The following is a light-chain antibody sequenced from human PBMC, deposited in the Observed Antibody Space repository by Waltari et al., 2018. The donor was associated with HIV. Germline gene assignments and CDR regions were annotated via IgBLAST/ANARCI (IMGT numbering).Light chain of an antibody. CDR1: SSDVGGYDY. CDR3: SSYTSSSALEVV. Sequence: QSALTQPASVSGSLGQSITIPCTGTSSDVGGYDYVSWYQQHPGRAPKLLIYDVSNRPSGVSKRCSGSKSGNTASLTISGLQAEDEADYHCSSYTSSSALEVVFGGGTTLTVL. V-gene: IGLV2-14*01. CDR2: DVS. J-gene: IGLJ3*02.